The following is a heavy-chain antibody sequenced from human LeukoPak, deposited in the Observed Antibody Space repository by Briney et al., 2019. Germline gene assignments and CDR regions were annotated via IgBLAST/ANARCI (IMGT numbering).Heavy chain of an antibody. D-gene: IGHD2-2*02. Sequence: GGSLRLSXAASGFTFSSYGMHWVRQAPGKGLEWVAFIRYDGSNKYYADSVKGRFTISRDNSKNTLYLQMNSLRAEDTAVYYCAKFGRLVPAAIQAVDYWGQGTLVTVSS. CDR2: IRYDGSNK. CDR3: AKFGRLVPAAIQAVDY. V-gene: IGHV3-30*02. CDR1: GFTFSSYG. J-gene: IGHJ4*02.